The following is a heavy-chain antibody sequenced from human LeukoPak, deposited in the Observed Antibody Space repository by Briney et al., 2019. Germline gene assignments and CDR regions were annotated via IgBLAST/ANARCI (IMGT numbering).Heavy chain of an antibody. CDR3: TRDGGSFCDFDY. J-gene: IGHJ4*02. CDR2: INTDGRIT. Sequence: PGGSLRLSRAASGFTFSSYAIHWVRQAPGKGLEYVSVINTDGRITYYADSVKGRFTISRDNSKNTVYLQMDSLRGEDMAVYYCTRDGGSFCDFDYWGQGALVTVSS. CDR1: GFTFSSYA. V-gene: IGHV3-64*02. D-gene: IGHD1-26*01.